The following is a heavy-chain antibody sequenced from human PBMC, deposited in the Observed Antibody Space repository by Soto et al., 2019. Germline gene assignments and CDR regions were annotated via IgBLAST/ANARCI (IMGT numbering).Heavy chain of an antibody. J-gene: IGHJ6*02. CDR1: GYTFTSYG. D-gene: IGHD2-8*01. V-gene: IGHV1-18*01. Sequence: ASVKVSCKASGYTFTSYGISWVRQAPGQGLEWMGWISAYNGNTNYAQKLQGRVTMTTDTSTSTAYMELRSLRSDDTAVYYCARVELGLMVYAPNYYYGMDVWGQGTRVTVSS. CDR3: ARVELGLMVYAPNYYYGMDV. CDR2: ISAYNGNT.